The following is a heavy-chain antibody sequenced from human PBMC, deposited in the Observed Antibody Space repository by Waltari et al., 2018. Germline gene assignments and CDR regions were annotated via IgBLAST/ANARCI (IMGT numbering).Heavy chain of an antibody. CDR2: IYYSGST. CDR1: GGSISSSSYY. J-gene: IGHJ6*02. V-gene: IGHV4-39*07. CDR3: ARDPWDSSGYPYYYGMDV. Sequence: QLQLQESGPGLVKPSETLSLTCTVSGGSISSSSYYWGWIRQPPGKGLEWIGSIYYSGSTYYNPSLKRRVTISVDTSKNQFSLKLSSVTAADTAVYYCARDPWDSSGYPYYYGMDVWGQGTTVTVSS. D-gene: IGHD3-22*01.